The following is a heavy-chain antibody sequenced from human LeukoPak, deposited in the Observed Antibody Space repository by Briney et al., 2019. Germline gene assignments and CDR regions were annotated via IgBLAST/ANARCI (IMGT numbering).Heavy chain of an antibody. Sequence: PSETLSLTCDVCGYSICSGYYWGWIRQPPGKGVEWIGSIYHSGSTYNNPSLKSRVTISVDTSKNQFSLKLSSVTAADTAMYYCARDCSGGSCYAFDIWGQGTMVIVSS. CDR1: GYSICSGYY. CDR2: IYHSGST. D-gene: IGHD2-15*01. CDR3: ARDCSGGSCYAFDI. J-gene: IGHJ3*02. V-gene: IGHV4-38-2*02.